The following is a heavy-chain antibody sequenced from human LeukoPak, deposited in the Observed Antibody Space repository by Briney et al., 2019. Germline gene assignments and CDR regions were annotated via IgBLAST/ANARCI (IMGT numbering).Heavy chain of an antibody. CDR2: IKSKTDGGTT. CDR3: TRDRGSSTLGDY. V-gene: IGHV3-15*01. J-gene: IGHJ4*02. D-gene: IGHD7-27*01. CDR1: GFTFSNAW. Sequence: GGSLRLSGAASGFTFSNAWMSWVRQAPGKGLEWVGRIKSKTDGGTTDYAAPVKGRLTISRDDSKSVAYLQINSLKTAHTAVYYCTRDRGSSTLGDYWGQGTLVTVSS.